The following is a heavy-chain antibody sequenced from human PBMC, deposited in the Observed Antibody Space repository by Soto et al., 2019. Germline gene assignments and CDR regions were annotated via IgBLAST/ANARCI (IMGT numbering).Heavy chain of an antibody. V-gene: IGHV4-34*01. CDR2: INHSGST. Sequence: SETLSLTCAVYGGSFSGYYWSWIRQPPGKGLEWIGEINHSGSTNYNPSLKSRVTISVDTSKNQFSLKLSSVTAADTAVYYCARGGRYNWNASHNWFDPWGQGTLVTVSS. CDR1: GGSFSGYY. CDR3: ARGGRYNWNASHNWFDP. J-gene: IGHJ5*02. D-gene: IGHD1-1*01.